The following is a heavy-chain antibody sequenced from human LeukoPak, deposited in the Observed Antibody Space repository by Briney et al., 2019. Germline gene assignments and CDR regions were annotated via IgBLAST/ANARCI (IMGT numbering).Heavy chain of an antibody. CDR2: INHSGST. Sequence: SETLSLTCAVYGGSFSGYYWSWIRQPPGKGLEWIGEINHSGSTNYNPSLKSRVTISVDTSKSQFSLKLSSVTAADTAVYYCARGPTIFGVVIHQHDAFDIWGQGTMVTVSS. CDR3: ARGPTIFGVVIHQHDAFDI. D-gene: IGHD3-3*01. V-gene: IGHV4-34*01. CDR1: GGSFSGYY. J-gene: IGHJ3*02.